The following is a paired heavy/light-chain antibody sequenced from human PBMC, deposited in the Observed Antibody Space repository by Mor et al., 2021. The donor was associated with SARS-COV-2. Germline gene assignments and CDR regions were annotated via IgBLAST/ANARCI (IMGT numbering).Light chain of an antibody. J-gene: IGKJ1*01. CDR2: DAS. CDR3: QQRSFWPPT. Sequence: EIVLTQSPATLSLSPGERATLSCRASQSVSTYLAWYQQKPGQAPRLLIYDASSRATDIPARFSGSGSGTDFTLTITSLQPEDFAFYYCQQRSFWPPTFGQGTRVEIK. CDR1: QSVSTY. V-gene: IGKV3-11*01.
Heavy chain of an antibody. Sequence: QVQLQESGPGLVMPSQTLSLTCTVSGDFIRSGDYYWSWIRQPAGKGLEWVGRVYSGGTTNYNPSLKSRVTMSLDTSKSQFSLQLNSATATDTAVYYCAREAYKKGQYYFDYWGQGKLVTVSA. CDR1: GDFIRSGDYY. J-gene: IGHJ4*02. V-gene: IGHV4-61*02. CDR2: VYSGGTT. CDR3: AREAYKKGQYYFDY. D-gene: IGHD1-1*01.